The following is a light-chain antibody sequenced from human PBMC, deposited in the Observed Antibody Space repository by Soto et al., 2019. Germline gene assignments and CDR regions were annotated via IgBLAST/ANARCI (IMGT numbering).Light chain of an antibody. CDR1: SSDVGGYNF. CDR3: SSRATNAGGDNWL. CDR2: EVS. V-gene: IGLV2-8*01. Sequence: QSALTQPPSASGSPGQSVTISCTGTSSDVGGYNFVSWYQQHPGKSPKLMIYEVSKRPSGVPDRFSGSKSGNTASLTVSGLQAEDEADYYCSSRATNAGGDNWLFGGGTQLTVL. J-gene: IGLJ3*02.